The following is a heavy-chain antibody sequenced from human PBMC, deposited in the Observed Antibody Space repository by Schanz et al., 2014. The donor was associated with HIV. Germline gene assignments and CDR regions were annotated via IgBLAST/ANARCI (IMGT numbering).Heavy chain of an antibody. J-gene: IGHJ6*02. V-gene: IGHV3-9*01. Sequence: EVQLVESGGGLVQRGGSLRLSCAASGFTFSSYAMHWARQAPGKGLEWVSGISWNSDSKGYADSVKGRFTISRDNAKNSLYLQMNSLRAEDTALYYCAKDRGVVSGMVTNYYYGMDVWGQGTTVTVSS. CDR3: AKDRGVVSGMVTNYYYGMDV. CDR1: GFTFSSYA. CDR2: ISWNSDSK. D-gene: IGHD5-18*01.